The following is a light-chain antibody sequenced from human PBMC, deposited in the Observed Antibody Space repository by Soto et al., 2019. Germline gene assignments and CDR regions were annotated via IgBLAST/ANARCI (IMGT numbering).Light chain of an antibody. CDR2: DAS. V-gene: IGKV1-33*01. CDR3: QQYDNLPLT. J-gene: IGKJ4*01. Sequence: DIQMTQSPSSLSASVGDRVTITCQASQAISNYLNWYQQKPGKAPKLLIYDASNLETGVPSRFSGSGSGTDFTFTISSLQHEDIATYYCQQYDNLPLTFGGGTKVEIK. CDR1: QAISNY.